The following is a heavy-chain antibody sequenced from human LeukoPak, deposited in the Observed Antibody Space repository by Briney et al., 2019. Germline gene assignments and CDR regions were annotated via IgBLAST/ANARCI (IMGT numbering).Heavy chain of an antibody. CDR3: TTLYGSGSYY. D-gene: IGHD3-10*01. Sequence: GGSLRLSCAASGFTFSNTWMNWVRQAPGKGLEWVGHIKRKTDGGTTDYAAPVKGRSTISRDDSKNTLYLQMNSLKSEDTAVYYCTTLYGSGSYYWGQGTLVTVSS. J-gene: IGHJ4*02. V-gene: IGHV3-15*01. CDR2: IKRKTDGGTT. CDR1: GFTFSNTW.